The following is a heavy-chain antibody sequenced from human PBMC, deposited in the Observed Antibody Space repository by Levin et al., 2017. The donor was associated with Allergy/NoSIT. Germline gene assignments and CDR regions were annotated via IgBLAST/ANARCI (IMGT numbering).Heavy chain of an antibody. J-gene: IGHJ4*02. V-gene: IGHV3-23*01. D-gene: IGHD3-3*01. CDR3: AKHRSPFWSGYYTSVGPGQN. Sequence: GGSLRLSCAASGFTFSSYAMSWVRQAPGKGLEWVSAISGSGGSTYYADSVKGRFTISRDNSKNTLYLQMNSLRAEDTAVYYCAKHRSPFWSGYYTSVGPGQNWGQGTLVTVSS. CDR1: GFTFSSYA. CDR2: ISGSGGST.